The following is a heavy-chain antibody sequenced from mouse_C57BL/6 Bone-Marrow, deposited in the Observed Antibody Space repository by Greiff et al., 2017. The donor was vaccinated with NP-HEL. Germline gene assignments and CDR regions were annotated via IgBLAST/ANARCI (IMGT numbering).Heavy chain of an antibody. V-gene: IGHV2-9-1*01. Sequence: VKLVESGPGLVAPSQSLSITCTVSGFSLTSYAISWVRQPPGKGLEWLGVIWTGGGTNYNSALKSRLSISKYNSKSQVFLKMNSLQTDDTARYYCARNYGGSSYVQFAYWGQGTLVTVSA. D-gene: IGHD1-1*01. CDR1: GFSLTSYA. CDR3: ARNYGGSSYVQFAY. J-gene: IGHJ3*01. CDR2: IWTGGGT.